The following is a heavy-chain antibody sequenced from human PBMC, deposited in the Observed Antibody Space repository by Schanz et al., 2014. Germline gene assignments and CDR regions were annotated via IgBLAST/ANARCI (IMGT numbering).Heavy chain of an antibody. D-gene: IGHD4-4*01. CDR3: ASALTTWGGMDV. CDR1: GGTFSTYP. CDR2: IIPIHGIV. V-gene: IGHV1-69*09. Sequence: QVQLVQSGAEVKKPGASVKVSCKASGGTFSTYPINWLRQAPGQGLEWMGKIIPIHGIVNYAQRFQDRVRITADKSTSTVYMELSSLRSEDTAVYYCASALTTWGGMDVWGQGTTVTVSS. J-gene: IGHJ6*02.